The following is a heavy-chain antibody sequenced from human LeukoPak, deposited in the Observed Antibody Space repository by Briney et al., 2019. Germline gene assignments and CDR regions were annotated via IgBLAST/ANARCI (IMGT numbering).Heavy chain of an antibody. Sequence: GGSLRLSCAASGFTFSSYAMSWVRQAPGKGLEWVSAISGRGGSTYYADSVKGRFTISRDNSKNTLYLQMNSLRAEDTAVYYCAKVRAVAGTIDYWGQGTLVTVSS. CDR2: ISGRGGST. CDR3: AKVRAVAGTIDY. D-gene: IGHD6-19*01. J-gene: IGHJ4*02. CDR1: GFTFSSYA. V-gene: IGHV3-23*01.